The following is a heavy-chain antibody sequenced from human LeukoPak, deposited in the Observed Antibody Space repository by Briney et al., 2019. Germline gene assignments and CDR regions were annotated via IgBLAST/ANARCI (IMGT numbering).Heavy chain of an antibody. CDR2: ISSSGSTI. CDR3: ARGYSGSYYSWFDP. CDR1: GFTFSSYE. D-gene: IGHD1-26*01. J-gene: IGHJ5*02. Sequence: GGSLRLSSAASGFTFSSYEMNWVRQAPGKGLEWVSYISSSGSTIYYADSVKGRFTISRDNAKNSLYLQMNSLRAEDTAVYYCARGYSGSYYSWFDPWGQGTLVTVSS. V-gene: IGHV3-48*03.